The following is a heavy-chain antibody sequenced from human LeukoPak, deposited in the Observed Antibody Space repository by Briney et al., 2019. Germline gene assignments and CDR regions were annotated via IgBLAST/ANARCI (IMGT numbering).Heavy chain of an antibody. CDR1: GYTVPELS. D-gene: IGHD6-13*01. J-gene: IGHJ5*02. Sequence: ASVRVSCKVSGYTVPELSMNWVRLAPGKGLEWMGGFDFEAGGTIYAQKFQGRFTMTEDSSVNIAYMELNSLISEDTAVYYCAAVLYSSNLAWFDPWGQGTLVTVSS. V-gene: IGHV1-24*01. CDR2: FDFEAGGT. CDR3: AAVLYSSNLAWFDP.